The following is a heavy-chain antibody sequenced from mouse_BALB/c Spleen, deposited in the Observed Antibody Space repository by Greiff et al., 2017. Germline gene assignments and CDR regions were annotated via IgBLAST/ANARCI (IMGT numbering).Heavy chain of an antibody. CDR1: GYTFTSYY. D-gene: IGHD2-4*01. Sequence: QVQLQQSGPELVKPGASVRISCKASGYTFTSYYIHWVKQRPGQGLEWIGWIYPGNVNTKYNEKFKGKATLTADKSSSTAYMQLSSLTSEDSAVYFCARGGIYYDSDFDYWGQGTTLTVSS. V-gene: IGHV1S56*01. J-gene: IGHJ2*01. CDR3: ARGGIYYDSDFDY. CDR2: IYPGNVNT.